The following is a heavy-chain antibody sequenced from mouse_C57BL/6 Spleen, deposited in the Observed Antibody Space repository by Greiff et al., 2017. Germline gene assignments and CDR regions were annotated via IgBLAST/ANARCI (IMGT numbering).Heavy chain of an antibody. CDR1: GYTFTDYY. V-gene: IGHV1-26*01. CDR3: ERNYGSSYSGFAY. Sequence: EVQLQQSGPELVKPGASVKISCKASGYTFTDYYMNWVKQSHGKSLEWIGDINPNNGGTSYNQKFKGKATLTVDESSSTAYMELRSLTSEDSAVYYCERNYGSSYSGFAYWGQGTLVTVSA. D-gene: IGHD1-1*01. CDR2: INPNNGGT. J-gene: IGHJ3*01.